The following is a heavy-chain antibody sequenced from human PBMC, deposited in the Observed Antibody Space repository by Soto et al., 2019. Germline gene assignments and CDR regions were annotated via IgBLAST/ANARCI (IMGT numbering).Heavy chain of an antibody. V-gene: IGHV3-48*03. J-gene: IGHJ1*01. CDR2: VSGSGYTSDTGPTI. CDR1: GFTFSSYE. D-gene: IGHD3-16*02. CDR3: ARVSQSFIEYFQH. Sequence: LRLSCAASGFTFSSYEMIWVRQAPGKGLEWVSYVSGSGYTSDTGPTIHYADSVKGRFTISRNNAKNSLYLQMNSLRVEDTAVYYCARVSQSFIEYFQHWGQGTLVTVSS.